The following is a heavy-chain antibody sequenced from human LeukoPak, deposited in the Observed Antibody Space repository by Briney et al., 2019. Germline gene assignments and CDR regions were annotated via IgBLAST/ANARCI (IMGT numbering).Heavy chain of an antibody. CDR3: ARAKTIFGVVFDY. Sequence: SQTLSLTCTVSGGSISSGGYYWSWIRQHPGKGLEWIGYIYYSGSTYYNPSLKSRVTISVDTSKNQFSLKLSSVTAADTAVYYCARAKTIFGVVFDYWGQGTLVTVSS. V-gene: IGHV4-31*03. D-gene: IGHD3-3*01. J-gene: IGHJ4*02. CDR1: GGSISSGGYY. CDR2: IYYSGST.